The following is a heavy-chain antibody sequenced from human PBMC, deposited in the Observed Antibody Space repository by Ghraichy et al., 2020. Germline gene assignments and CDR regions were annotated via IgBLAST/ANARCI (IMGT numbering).Heavy chain of an antibody. CDR3: ASHGSDGMDV. Sequence: GESLKISCAASGFTFSRYWMSWVRQAPEKGLEWVANVKQDGSEKYYVDSVKGRFTISRDNTKNSVYLQMNSLRAEDTAVYYCASHGSDGMDVWGQGTTVTVSS. CDR2: VKQDGSEK. J-gene: IGHJ6*02. V-gene: IGHV3-7*03. CDR1: GFTFSRYW.